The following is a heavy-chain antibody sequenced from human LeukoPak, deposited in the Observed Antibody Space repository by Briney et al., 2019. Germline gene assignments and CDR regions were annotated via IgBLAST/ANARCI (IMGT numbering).Heavy chain of an antibody. CDR1: GFTFSSYW. Sequence: QAGGSLRLSCAASGFTFSSYWMSWVRQAPGKGLEWVANIKQDGSEKYYVDSVKGRFTISRDNAKNSLYLQMNSLRAEDTAVYYCARDPRPSIAAAGTGYYFDYWGQGTLVTVSS. D-gene: IGHD6-13*01. CDR3: ARDPRPSIAAAGTGYYFDY. V-gene: IGHV3-7*01. J-gene: IGHJ4*02. CDR2: IKQDGSEK.